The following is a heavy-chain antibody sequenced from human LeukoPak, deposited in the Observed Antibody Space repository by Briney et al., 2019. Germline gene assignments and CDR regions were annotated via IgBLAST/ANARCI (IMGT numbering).Heavy chain of an antibody. Sequence: ASVKVSCEASGYTFTSHGIIWVRQAPGQGLEWMGWVSAYNGNTKYAQKVQGRVTMTTDTSTSTAYMELRSLGSDDTAVYYCARGFPPRRYYDSSGYYSYYFDYWGQGTLVTVSS. CDR2: VSAYNGNT. CDR1: GYTFTSHG. V-gene: IGHV1-18*01. D-gene: IGHD3-22*01. J-gene: IGHJ4*02. CDR3: ARGFPPRRYYDSSGYYSYYFDY.